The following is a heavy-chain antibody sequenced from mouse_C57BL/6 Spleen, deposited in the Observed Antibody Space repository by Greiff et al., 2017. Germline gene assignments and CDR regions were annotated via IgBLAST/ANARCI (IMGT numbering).Heavy chain of an antibody. V-gene: IGHV2-5*01. CDR3: AKKGNDSNYRAMDY. CDR2: IWRGGST. J-gene: IGHJ4*01. Sequence: VQLQQSGPGLVQPSQSLSITCTVSGFSLTSYGVHWVRQSPGKGLEWLGVIWRGGSTDYNAAFMSRLSITKDNSKSQVFFKMNSLPADATATYYCAKKGNDSNYRAMDYWGQGTSVTVSS. CDR1: GFSLTSYG. D-gene: IGHD2-5*01.